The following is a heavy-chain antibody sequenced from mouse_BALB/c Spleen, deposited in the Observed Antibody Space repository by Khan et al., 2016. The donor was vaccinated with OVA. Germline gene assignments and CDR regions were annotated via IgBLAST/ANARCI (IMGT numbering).Heavy chain of an antibody. J-gene: IGHJ4*01. Sequence: VQLQQSGAEPARPGASVKMSCKATGYTFTSNTMHWVKQRPGQGLEWIGYINPSSGYTNYNQKFNDKATLTADKSSSTAYMQLSSLTSEDSAVSYCARRTTAYAMDYWGQGTSVTVSS. CDR3: ARRTTAYAMDY. V-gene: IGHV1-4*01. D-gene: IGHD1-2*01. CDR2: INPSSGYT. CDR1: GYTFTSNT.